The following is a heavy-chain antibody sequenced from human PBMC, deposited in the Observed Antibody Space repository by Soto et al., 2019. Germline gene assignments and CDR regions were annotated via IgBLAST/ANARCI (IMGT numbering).Heavy chain of an antibody. J-gene: IGHJ4*02. CDR1: GYTFTNYG. Sequence: QVQLVQSGAEVKKPGASVKVSCKASGYTFTNYGISWVRQAPGQGLEWMGWISGYSGNTNYPQKVQGRVTMTTDTSTNTAYMELRSLRSDDTAVYYCARDPELYSTNSPPELWGQGTLVTVSS. CDR3: ARDPELYSTNSPPEL. D-gene: IGHD6-13*01. V-gene: IGHV1-18*01. CDR2: ISGYSGNT.